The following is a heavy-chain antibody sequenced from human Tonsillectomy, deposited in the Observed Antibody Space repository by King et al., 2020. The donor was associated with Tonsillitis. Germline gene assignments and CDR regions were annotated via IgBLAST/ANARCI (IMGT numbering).Heavy chain of an antibody. V-gene: IGHV1-69*04. Sequence: QGQLVQSGAEVKKPGSSVKVSCKASGGTFSSYAISWVRQAPGQGLEWMGKIIPILGIANYAQKFQGRVTITADTSTNTAYMELNSLRSEDTAVYYCAREGSGDLFFDYWGQGTPVTVST. J-gene: IGHJ4*02. CDR3: AREGSGDLFFDY. D-gene: IGHD3-10*01. CDR1: GGTFSSYA. CDR2: IIPILGIA.